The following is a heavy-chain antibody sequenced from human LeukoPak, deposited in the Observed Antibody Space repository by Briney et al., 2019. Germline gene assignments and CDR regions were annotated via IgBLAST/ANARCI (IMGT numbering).Heavy chain of an antibody. Sequence: SVKVSCKASGGTFSSYAISWVRQAPGQGLEWMGGIIPIFGTATYAQKFQGRVTITADESTSTAYMELSSLRSEDTAVYYCGRLMVRGICSVGSCYPGLDYWGQGTLFTVSS. CDR2: IIPIFGTA. V-gene: IGHV1-69*01. CDR3: GRLMVRGICSVGSCYPGLDY. CDR1: GGTFSSYA. J-gene: IGHJ4*02. D-gene: IGHD2-15*01.